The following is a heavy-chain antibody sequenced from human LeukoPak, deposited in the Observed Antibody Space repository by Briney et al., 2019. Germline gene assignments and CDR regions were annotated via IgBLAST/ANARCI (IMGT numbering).Heavy chain of an antibody. Sequence: PGGSLRLSCAAPGFTFSSYAMHWVRQAPGKGLEWVAVISYDGSNKYYADSVKGRFTISRDNAKNSLYLQMNSLRAEDTALYYCARDMSSTVVTPQDYWGQGTLVTVSS. CDR2: ISYDGSNK. CDR3: ARDMSSTVVTPQDY. CDR1: GFTFSSYA. D-gene: IGHD4-23*01. V-gene: IGHV3-30*07. J-gene: IGHJ4*02.